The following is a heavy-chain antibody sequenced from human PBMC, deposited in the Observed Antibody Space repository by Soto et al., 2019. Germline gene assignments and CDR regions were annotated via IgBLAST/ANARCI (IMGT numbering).Heavy chain of an antibody. CDR3: ARVESGESWGYYFDH. CDR2: VNVGNGET. CDR1: GYTFANFA. V-gene: IGHV1-3*01. D-gene: IGHD3-3*01. Sequence: ASVKVSCKASGYTFANFAIHWVRQAPGQRLECMGWVNVGNGETKYSENFQDRVTITRDTSASTVYMELSSLRPEDTAVYYCARVESGESWGYYFDHWGHGTLVTVS. J-gene: IGHJ4*01.